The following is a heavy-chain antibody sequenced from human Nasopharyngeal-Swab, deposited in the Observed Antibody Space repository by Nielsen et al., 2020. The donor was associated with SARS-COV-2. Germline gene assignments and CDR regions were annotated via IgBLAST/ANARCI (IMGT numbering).Heavy chain of an antibody. CDR3: AREYYDILTGYLQAYYYGMDV. V-gene: IGHV3-53*01. J-gene: IGHJ6*02. D-gene: IGHD3-9*01. Sequence: VRQMPGKGLEWVSVIYSGGSTYYADSVKGRFTISRDNSKNTLYLQMNSLRAEDTAVYYCAREYYDILTGYLQAYYYGMDVWGQGTTVTVSS. CDR2: IYSGGST.